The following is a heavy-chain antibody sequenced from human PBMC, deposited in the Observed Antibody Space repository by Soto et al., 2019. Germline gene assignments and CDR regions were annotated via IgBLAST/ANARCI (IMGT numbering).Heavy chain of an antibody. V-gene: IGHV3-11*01. CDR1: GFTFSDYY. D-gene: IGHD3-10*01. J-gene: IGHJ3*02. CDR2: ISSSGSTI. Sequence: GGSLRLSCAASGFTFSDYYMSWIRQAPGKGLEWVSYISSSGSTIYYADSVKGRFTISRDNAKNSLYLQMNSLRAEDTAVYYCARDGSGLYGSGSYSPRNDAFDIWGQGTMVTVSS. CDR3: ARDGSGLYGSGSYSPRNDAFDI.